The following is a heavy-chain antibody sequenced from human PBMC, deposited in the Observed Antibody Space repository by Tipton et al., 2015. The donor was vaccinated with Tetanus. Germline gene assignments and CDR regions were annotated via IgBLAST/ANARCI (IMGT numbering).Heavy chain of an antibody. CDR1: GGSIDSINW. J-gene: IGHJ4*02. Sequence: TLSLTCAVSGGSIDSINWWSWVRQPPGQGLEWIGETSDSGYTNYNPSLKSRVTMSVDTSKNQFSLELNSVTAADTAVYHCARNRTSGFFDYWGQGILVLVSS. D-gene: IGHD1-14*01. CDR2: TSDSGYT. CDR3: ARNRTSGFFDY. V-gene: IGHV4-4*02.